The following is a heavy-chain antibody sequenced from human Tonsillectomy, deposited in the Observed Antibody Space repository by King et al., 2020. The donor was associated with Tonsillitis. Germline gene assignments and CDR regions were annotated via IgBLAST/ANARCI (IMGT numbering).Heavy chain of an antibody. V-gene: IGHV4-38-2*01. J-gene: IGHJ4*02. CDR1: GYSISSGYY. D-gene: IGHD3-16*02. Sequence: VQLQESGPGLVKPSETLSLTCAVSGYSISSGYYWGWIRQPPGKGLEWIGSIYHSGSTHYNPSLKSRVTISVDTSKNQFSLKLSSVTAADTAVYYCAREPYDYVWGSYRRYFDYWGQGTLVTVSS. CDR2: IYHSGST. CDR3: AREPYDYVWGSYRRYFDY.